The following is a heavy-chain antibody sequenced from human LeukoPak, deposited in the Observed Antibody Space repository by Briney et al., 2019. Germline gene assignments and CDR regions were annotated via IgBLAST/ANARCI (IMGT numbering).Heavy chain of an antibody. CDR3: ARDRDYYDSSGYYLYYFDY. V-gene: IGHV4-4*07. CDR2: IYTSGST. D-gene: IGHD3-22*01. Sequence: SETLYLTCTVSGGSISSYYWSWIRQPAGKGLEWIGRIYTSGSTNYNPSLKSRVTMSVDTSKNQFSLKLSSVTAADTAVYYCARDRDYYDSSGYYLYYFDYWGQGTLVTVSS. J-gene: IGHJ4*02. CDR1: GGSISSYY.